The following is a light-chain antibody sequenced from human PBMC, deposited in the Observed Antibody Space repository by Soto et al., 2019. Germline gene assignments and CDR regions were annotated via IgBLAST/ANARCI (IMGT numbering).Light chain of an antibody. CDR2: VAS. CDR1: QIVRTK. Sequence: EIVMTQSPATLSVSPGEGATLSCRASQIVRTKLAWYQQKAGQAPRLLIYVASTRASGVSDRFSGSGSGTEYTLTISRLQSEDFAVYYCQQYDTWPSITFGQGTLLEIK. CDR3: QQYDTWPSIT. J-gene: IGKJ5*01. V-gene: IGKV3-15*01.